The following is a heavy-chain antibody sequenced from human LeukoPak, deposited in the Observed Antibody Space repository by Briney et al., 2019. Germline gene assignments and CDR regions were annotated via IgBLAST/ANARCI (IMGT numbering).Heavy chain of an antibody. Sequence: PGGSLRLSCAASGFTFSSYWMHWVRQAPGKGLVWVSRINGDGSSTSYADSVKGRFTISRDNAKNTLYLQMNSLRAEETAVYYCARYSSSWHAVDYWGQGTLVTVSS. V-gene: IGHV3-74*01. J-gene: IGHJ4*02. CDR3: ARYSSSWHAVDY. CDR1: GFTFSSYW. CDR2: INGDGSST. D-gene: IGHD6-13*01.